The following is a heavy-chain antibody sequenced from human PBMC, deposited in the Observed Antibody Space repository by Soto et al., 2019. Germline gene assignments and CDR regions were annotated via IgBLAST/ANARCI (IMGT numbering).Heavy chain of an antibody. V-gene: IGHV3-23*01. Sequence: PGGSLRLSCAASGFTFSSYAMSWVRQAPGKGLEWVSAISGSGGSTYYADSVKGRFTISRDNSKNTLYLQMNSLRAEDTAVYYCAKGPPLFCSSTSCYDGPDYYYYMDVWGKGTTVTVSS. D-gene: IGHD2-2*01. CDR2: ISGSGGST. J-gene: IGHJ6*03. CDR3: AKGPPLFCSSTSCYDGPDYYYYMDV. CDR1: GFTFSSYA.